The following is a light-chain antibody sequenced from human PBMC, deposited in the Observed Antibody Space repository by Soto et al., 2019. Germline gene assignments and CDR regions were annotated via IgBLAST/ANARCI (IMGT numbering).Light chain of an antibody. J-gene: IGKJ1*01. CDR3: QRYVDSPGT. CDR1: QSVSNY. Sequence: EIVLTQSPATLSLSPGERATLSCRASQSVSNYLAWYQQKPGQAPRLLIYDASNRATDIPARFSGSGSGTDFTLTISRLEPEDFAVYYCQRYVDSPGTFGQGTKVDIK. CDR2: DAS. V-gene: IGKV3-11*01.